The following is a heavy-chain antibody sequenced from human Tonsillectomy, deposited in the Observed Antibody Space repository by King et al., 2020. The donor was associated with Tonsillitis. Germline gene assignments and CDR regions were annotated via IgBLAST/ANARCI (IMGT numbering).Heavy chain of an antibody. CDR2: ISSGSSYI. Sequence: VQLVESGGGLVKPGGSLRLSCAASGFTFSSYSMNWVRQAPEKGLEWVSSISSGSSYIYYADSVKGRFTISRDNANNYLYLQMNSLIAEDTAVYYCARDQQLIRWGQGTLVTVSS. V-gene: IGHV3-21*01. D-gene: IGHD6-13*01. CDR1: GFTFSSYS. CDR3: ARDQQLIR. J-gene: IGHJ4*02.